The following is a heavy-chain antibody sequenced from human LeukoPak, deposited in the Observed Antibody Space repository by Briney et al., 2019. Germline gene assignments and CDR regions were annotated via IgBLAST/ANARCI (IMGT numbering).Heavy chain of an antibody. CDR2: ISSSSTYI. D-gene: IGHD3-10*02. V-gene: IGHV3-21*01. CDR1: GFTFSSYS. J-gene: IGHJ6*04. CDR3: AELGITMIGGV. Sequence: GGSLRLSCAASGFTFSSYSMTWVRQAPGKGLEWVSSISSSSTYIYYADSVKGRFTISRDNAKNSLYLQMNSLRAEDTTVYYCAELGITMIGGVWGKGTTVTISS.